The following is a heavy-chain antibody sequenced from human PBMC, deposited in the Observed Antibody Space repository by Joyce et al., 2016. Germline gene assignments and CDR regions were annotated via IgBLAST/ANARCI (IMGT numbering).Heavy chain of an antibody. V-gene: IGHV3-48*01. CDR3: ARVDCASNSCSQSYHYHMAV. D-gene: IGHD2-2*01. Sequence: QLVESGGDLVQPGGSLRLSCVASGFRVGDYAMNWIRQAPGKGLQWISYIGSRGTPIYYADSARGRFTISRDTAKNSVYLHVNSLRGEDTAVYYCARVDCASNSCSQSYHYHMAVWGKGTTVTVSS. J-gene: IGHJ6*03. CDR2: IGSRGTPI. CDR1: GFRVGDYA.